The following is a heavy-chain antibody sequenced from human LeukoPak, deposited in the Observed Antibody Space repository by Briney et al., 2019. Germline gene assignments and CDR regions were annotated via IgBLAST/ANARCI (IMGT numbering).Heavy chain of an antibody. J-gene: IGHJ5*02. D-gene: IGHD6-19*01. Sequence: SGTLSLTCAVSGGSISSSNWWSWVRQPPGKGLEWIGEIYHSGSTNYNPSLKSRVTISVDKSKNQFSLKLSSVTAADTAVYYCARVGADSGGWYPSWFDPWGQGTLVTVSS. CDR3: ARVGADSGGWYPSWFDP. CDR1: GGSISSSNW. V-gene: IGHV4-4*02. CDR2: IYHSGST.